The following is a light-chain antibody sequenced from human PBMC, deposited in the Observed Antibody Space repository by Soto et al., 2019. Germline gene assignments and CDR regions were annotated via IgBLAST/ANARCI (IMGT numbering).Light chain of an antibody. Sequence: QSVLTQPASVSGSPGQSITISCTGTSSVVGGYNYVSWYQQHPGKAPKLIIYDVSNRPSGVSNRFSGSKSGNTASLTISGLQAEDEADYHCCSYTSSRTRVFGGGTKLTVL. CDR1: SSVVGGYNY. CDR2: DVS. V-gene: IGLV2-14*03. J-gene: IGLJ3*02. CDR3: CSYTSSRTRV.